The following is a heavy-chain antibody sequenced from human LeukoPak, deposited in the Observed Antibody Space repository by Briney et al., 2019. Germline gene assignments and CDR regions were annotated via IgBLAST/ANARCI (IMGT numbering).Heavy chain of an antibody. J-gene: IGHJ4*02. Sequence: GGSLRLSCAASGFTFSSKWMSWVRQAPGKGLEWVGNIQPDGSEGYPVDSVKGRFTISRDNAKNSLYLQMNSLRAEDTALYYCARDPAAWDYWGQGTQVTVSS. V-gene: IGHV3-7*01. D-gene: IGHD6-13*01. CDR1: GFTFSSKW. CDR2: IQPDGSEG. CDR3: ARDPAAWDY.